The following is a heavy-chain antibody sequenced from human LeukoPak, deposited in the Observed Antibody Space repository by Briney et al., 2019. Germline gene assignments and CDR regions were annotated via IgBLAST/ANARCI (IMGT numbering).Heavy chain of an antibody. CDR3: ARHDHADNLEDNWFDP. D-gene: IGHD3-3*01. CDR1: GGSVSSSTYY. J-gene: IGHJ5*02. V-gene: IGHV4-39*01. Sequence: PSETLSLTCTVSGGSVSSSTYYWGWIRQPPGKGLEWIGTISYSGYTYYNSSLKSRVTISGDASKNQFSLKLSSVTAADTAVYYCARHDHADNLEDNWFDPWGQGTQVTVSS. CDR2: ISYSGYT.